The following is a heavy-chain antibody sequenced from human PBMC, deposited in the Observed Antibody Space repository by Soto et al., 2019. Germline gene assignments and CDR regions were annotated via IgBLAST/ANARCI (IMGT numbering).Heavy chain of an antibody. Sequence: ASVKVSCKASGYTFTDYYMHWVRQAPGQGLEWMGWINPNSGGTNYAQKFQGRVTMTRDTSINTAYMELSRLRSDDTAIYYCASGVRNYSGMDVWGQGTTVTVSS. D-gene: IGHD2-8*01. CDR2: INPNSGGT. CDR1: GYTFTDYY. CDR3: ASGVRNYSGMDV. J-gene: IGHJ6*02. V-gene: IGHV1-2*02.